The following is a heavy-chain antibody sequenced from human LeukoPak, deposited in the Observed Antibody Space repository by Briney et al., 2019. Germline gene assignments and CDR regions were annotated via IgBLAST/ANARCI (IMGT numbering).Heavy chain of an antibody. V-gene: IGHV3-33*01. D-gene: IGHD3-10*01. J-gene: IGHJ4*02. CDR1: GFTFSSYG. CDR3: ARDPSWEWFGELFFYFDY. Sequence: GRSLRLSCAASGFTFSSYGVHWVRQAPGKGLEWVAVIWYDGSNKYYADSVKGRFTISRDNSKNTLYLQMNSLRAEDTAVYYCARDPSWEWFGELFFYFDYWGQGTLVTVSS. CDR2: IWYDGSNK.